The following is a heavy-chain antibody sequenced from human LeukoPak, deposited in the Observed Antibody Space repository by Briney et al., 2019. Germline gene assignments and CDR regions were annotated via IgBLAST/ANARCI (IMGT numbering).Heavy chain of an antibody. D-gene: IGHD2-2*01. CDR2: ISSSGSTI. CDR1: GFTFSSYE. V-gene: IGHV3-48*03. J-gene: IGHJ4*02. Sequence: GGSLRLSCAASGFTFSSYEMNWVRRAPGKGLEWVSYISSSGSTIYYADSVKGRFTISRDNAKNTLYLQMNSLRAEDTAVYYCARDRRYCSSTSCLYYLDYWGQGTLVTVSS. CDR3: ARDRRYCSSTSCLYYLDY.